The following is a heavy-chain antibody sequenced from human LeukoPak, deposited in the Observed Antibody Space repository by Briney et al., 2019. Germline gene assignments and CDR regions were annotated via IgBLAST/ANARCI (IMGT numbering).Heavy chain of an antibody. Sequence: PSETLSLTCAVYGGSFSGYYWGWIRQPPGKGLEWIGYIYYSGSTNYNPSLKSRVTISVDTSKNQFSLKLSSVTAADTAVYYCARGEDIVVVPAAKKYYYYGMDVWGKGTTVTVSS. D-gene: IGHD2-2*01. CDR2: IYYSGST. V-gene: IGHV4-59*01. J-gene: IGHJ6*04. CDR1: GGSFSGYY. CDR3: ARGEDIVVVPAAKKYYYYGMDV.